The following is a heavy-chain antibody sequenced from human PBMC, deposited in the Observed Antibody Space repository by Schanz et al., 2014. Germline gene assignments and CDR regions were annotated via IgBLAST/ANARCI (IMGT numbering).Heavy chain of an antibody. D-gene: IGHD1-1*01. V-gene: IGHV1-2*04. CDR1: GYTFTGYY. CDR2: INPNSGTT. Sequence: QVQLVQSGAEMKKPGASVKVSCKASGYTFTGYYMHWVRQAPGQGLEWMGWINPNSGTTNYAQKFQGWVTMTRDTSISTAYMELSRLKSDDTALYYCARGTVPGTFDIWGQGTMVTVSS. J-gene: IGHJ3*02. CDR3: ARGTVPGTFDI.